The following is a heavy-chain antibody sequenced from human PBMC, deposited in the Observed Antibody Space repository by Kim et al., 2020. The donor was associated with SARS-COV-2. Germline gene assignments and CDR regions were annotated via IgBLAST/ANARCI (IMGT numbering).Heavy chain of an antibody. Sequence: SETLSLTCTVSGGSISGYYWSWIRQPPKKGLEWIGYIYYSGDTKYNPSLKSRVTMSVDMSKNQFSLKLNSVTAADTAVYYCARDNYYGSGSNWFDPTGQG. CDR1: GGSISGYY. CDR2: IYYSGDT. V-gene: IGHV4-59*13. CDR3: ARDNYYGSGSNWFDP. D-gene: IGHD3-10*01. J-gene: IGHJ5*02.